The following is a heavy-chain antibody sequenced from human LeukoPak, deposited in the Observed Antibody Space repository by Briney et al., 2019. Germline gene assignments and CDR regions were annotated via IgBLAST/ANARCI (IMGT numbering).Heavy chain of an antibody. CDR2: IKSKTDRGTT. CDR3: TTLLGPYYDILTGFYKYSFDY. J-gene: IGHJ4*02. CDR1: GFTFSNAW. D-gene: IGHD3-9*01. V-gene: IGHV3-15*01. Sequence: PGGSLRLSCATSGFTFSNAWMSWVRQAPGKGLQWVGRIKSKTDRGTTDYAAPVKGRFTISRDDSKTTLYLQMNSLKTEDTAVYYCTTLLGPYYDILTGFYKYSFDYWGQGTLVTVSS.